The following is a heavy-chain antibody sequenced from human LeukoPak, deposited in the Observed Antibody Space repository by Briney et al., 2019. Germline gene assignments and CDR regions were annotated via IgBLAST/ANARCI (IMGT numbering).Heavy chain of an antibody. J-gene: IGHJ4*02. CDR3: ARGKYSFDY. CDR1: GFTFSDSY. CDR2: ISSSGSTI. Sequence: GGSLRLSCAASGFTFSDSYMSWVRQAPGKGLEYTSYISSSGSTIYYADSVKGRFTLSRDNAKNSLSLEMNSLRAEDMAVYYCARGKYSFDYWGQGTLVTVSS. V-gene: IGHV3-11*01.